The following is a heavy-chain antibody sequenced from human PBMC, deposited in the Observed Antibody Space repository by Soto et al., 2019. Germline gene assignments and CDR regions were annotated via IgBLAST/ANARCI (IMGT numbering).Heavy chain of an antibody. D-gene: IGHD3-3*01. V-gene: IGHV1-69*13. CDR3: ARDYPIPPNDFWSGLEDV. Sequence: ASVKVSCKASGETFNSYAINWVRQAPGQGLEWIGGIIPISGPSTYAQKFQGRVTITADESTSTAYMELSSLRFEDTAVYYCARDYPIPPNDFWSGLEDVWGQGTTVTVSS. CDR1: GETFNSYA. CDR2: IIPISGPS. J-gene: IGHJ6*02.